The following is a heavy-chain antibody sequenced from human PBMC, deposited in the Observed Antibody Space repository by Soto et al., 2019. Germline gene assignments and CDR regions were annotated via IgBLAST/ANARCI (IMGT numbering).Heavy chain of an antibody. V-gene: IGHV3-74*01. CDR3: ARERTSKGGLDI. CDR2: IISGGTRV. J-gene: IGHJ6*02. Sequence: GGSLRLSCAASGFTFSSDWMNWVRQSPGKGLEWVSRIISGGTRVSYAGSVKGRFTITRDNAKNTLYLEMHSLTVDDTAVYYCARERTSKGGLDIWGQGTTVTVSS. CDR1: GFTFSSDW.